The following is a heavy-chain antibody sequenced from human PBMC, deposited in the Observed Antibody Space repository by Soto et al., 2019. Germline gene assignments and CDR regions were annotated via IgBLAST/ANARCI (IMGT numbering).Heavy chain of an antibody. V-gene: IGHV1-18*01. D-gene: IGHD3-3*01. CDR2: ISAYNGNT. J-gene: IGHJ4*02. CDR1: GYSFTNYG. CDR3: ARDSFNYDLWSGYYAFDY. Sequence: QVQLVQSGPVVKKPGASVKVSCKASGYSFTNYGISWVRQGPGQGLEWMGWISAYNGNTNYAQKVQGRVSVTTDTSTSTAYMELRSLRSDDTAVYYCARDSFNYDLWSGYYAFDYWGQGTLVTVSS.